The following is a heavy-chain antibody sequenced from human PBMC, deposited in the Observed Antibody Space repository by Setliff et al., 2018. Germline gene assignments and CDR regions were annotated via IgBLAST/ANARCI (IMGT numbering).Heavy chain of an antibody. J-gene: IGHJ4*02. CDR2: INAGNGNT. CDR1: GYTFTSYA. D-gene: IGHD3-22*01. V-gene: IGHV1-3*01. CDR3: ARINFYVSSGYYYAPDY. Sequence: ASVKVSCKASGYTFTSYAMHWVRQAPGQRLEWMGWINAGNGNTKYSQKFQGRVTITRDTSASTAYMELKSLRSDDTAVYYCARINFYVSSGYYYAPDYWGQGTLVTVSS.